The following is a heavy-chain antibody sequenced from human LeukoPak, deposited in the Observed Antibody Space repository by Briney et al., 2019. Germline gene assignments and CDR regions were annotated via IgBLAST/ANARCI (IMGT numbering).Heavy chain of an antibody. J-gene: IGHJ4*02. Sequence: SETLSLTCTVSGGSISSGSYYWGWIRQPPGKGLEWIGNIFYIGNTYYNPSLKSRITISVDTSKNQFSLNLSSMTAADTAVYYCVGPGFGNFGEFPAYWGQGTLVTVSS. CDR1: GGSISSGSYY. V-gene: IGHV4-39*01. D-gene: IGHD3-10*01. CDR2: IFYIGNT. CDR3: VGPGFGNFGEFPAY.